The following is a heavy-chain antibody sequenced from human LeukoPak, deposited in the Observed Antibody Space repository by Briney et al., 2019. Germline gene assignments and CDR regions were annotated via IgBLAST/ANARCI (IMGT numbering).Heavy chain of an antibody. CDR1: GGSISSSSYY. CDR3: VRHASGEDY. Sequence: PSETLSLTCTVSGGSISSSSYYWGWIRQPPGKGLEWIGGIYYSGSTYYNPSLKSRVTMSVDTSKNQFSLKLSSVTAADTAVYYCVRHASGEDYWGQGTLVTVSS. CDR2: IYYSGST. J-gene: IGHJ4*02. V-gene: IGHV4-39*01. D-gene: IGHD2-15*01.